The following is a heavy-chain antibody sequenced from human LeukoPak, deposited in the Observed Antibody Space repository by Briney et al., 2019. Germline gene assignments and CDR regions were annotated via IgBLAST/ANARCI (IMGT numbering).Heavy chain of an antibody. V-gene: IGHV3-66*01. CDR2: IYGGGST. D-gene: IGHD3-22*01. J-gene: IGHJ4*02. CDR1: GFIASGNY. Sequence: GGSLRLSCVDSGFIASGNYMSWVRQAPEKGLEWVAIIYGGGSTYYADSVKGRFSISRDNSKNTGHLQMNSLRAEDTAVYYCASAPAIFKHYDSSGHLVDYWGQGTLVTVSS. CDR3: ASAPAIFKHYDSSGHLVDY.